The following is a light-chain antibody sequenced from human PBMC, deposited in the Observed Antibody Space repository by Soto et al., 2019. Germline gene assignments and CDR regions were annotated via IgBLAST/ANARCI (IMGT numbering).Light chain of an antibody. CDR2: GAS. Sequence: EIVLTQSPGTLSLSPGERATLSCRASQSVSNSYLAWYRQKPGQAPTLLIYGASSRATGIPDRFSGSGSGTDFTLTISRLEPEDFAVYYCQQYGSSPLTFGGGTKVEIE. CDR1: QSVSNSY. CDR3: QQYGSSPLT. V-gene: IGKV3-20*01. J-gene: IGKJ4*01.